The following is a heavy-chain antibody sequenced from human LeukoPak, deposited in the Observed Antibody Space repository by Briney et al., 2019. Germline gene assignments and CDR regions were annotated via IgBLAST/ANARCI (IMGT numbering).Heavy chain of an antibody. J-gene: IGHJ4*02. V-gene: IGHV3-43D*03. D-gene: IGHD3-10*01. Sequence: GGSLRLSCAASGFTFDDYAMHWVRQAPGKGLEWVSLINWDGGKTSYADSVKGRFTISRDNSKNSLYLQMNSLRAEDTAVYYCARDPNIYYGSGSYFDYWGQGTLVTVSS. CDR2: INWDGGKT. CDR3: ARDPNIYYGSGSYFDY. CDR1: GFTFDDYA.